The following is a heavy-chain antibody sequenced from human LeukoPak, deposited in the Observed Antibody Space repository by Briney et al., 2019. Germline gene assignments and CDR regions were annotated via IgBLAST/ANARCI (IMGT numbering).Heavy chain of an antibody. J-gene: IGHJ6*03. CDR3: ARDAIAVAGRGAFLTYYYYMDV. V-gene: IGHV3-30-3*01. D-gene: IGHD6-19*01. CDR1: GFTFSSYA. Sequence: GGSLRLSCAASGFTFSSYAMHWVRQAPGKGLEWVAVISYDGSNKYYADSVKGRFTISRDNSKNTLYLQMNSLRAEDTAVYYCARDAIAVAGRGAFLTYYYYMDVWGKGTTVTVSS. CDR2: ISYDGSNK.